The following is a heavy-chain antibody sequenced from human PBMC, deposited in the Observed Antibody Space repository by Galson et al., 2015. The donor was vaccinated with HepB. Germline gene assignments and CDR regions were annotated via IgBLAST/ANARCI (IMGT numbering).Heavy chain of an antibody. J-gene: IGHJ3*02. Sequence: ETLSLTCTVSGASMSAYYWSWIRQPPGKGLEWIGYIYYDGSTTYNPSLKSRVTISVDTSKNQFSLNLSSVAAADTAIYYCAREGYTYNYVYAFDIWGQGTTVTVSA. CDR1: GASMSAYY. CDR2: IYYDGST. D-gene: IGHD5-18*01. V-gene: IGHV4-59*01. CDR3: AREGYTYNYVYAFDI.